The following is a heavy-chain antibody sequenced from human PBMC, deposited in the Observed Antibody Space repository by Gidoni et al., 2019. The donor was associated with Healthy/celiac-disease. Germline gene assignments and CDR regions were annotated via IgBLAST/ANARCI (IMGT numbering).Heavy chain of an antibody. J-gene: IGHJ5*02. CDR1: GFTFRSYA. CDR3: AKMGADDYGDYDGKETTWNWFDP. D-gene: IGHD4-17*01. V-gene: IGHV3-23*01. Sequence: EVQLLESGGGLVQPGGSLRLSCAASGFTFRSYAMSWVRRDPGKGLEWVSGISGSGGSTYYADSVKGRFTISRDNSKNTLYLQMNSLRAEDTAVYYCAKMGADDYGDYDGKETTWNWFDPWGQGTLVTVSS. CDR2: ISGSGGST.